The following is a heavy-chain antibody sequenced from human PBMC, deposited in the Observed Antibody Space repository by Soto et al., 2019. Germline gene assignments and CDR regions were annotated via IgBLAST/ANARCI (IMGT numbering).Heavy chain of an antibody. CDR3: AKHSTTYDSWSGAVKGAFDI. CDR2: ISDGGDST. J-gene: IGHJ3*02. D-gene: IGHD3-3*01. V-gene: IGHV3-23*01. CDR1: GFTFSSYA. Sequence: EVQLLASGGGLVQPGGSLRLSCAASGFTFSSYALTWVRQAPGKGLEWVSGISDGGDSTHYADSVKGRFTVSRDNSKNTLYLQINSLRAEDTAVYYCAKHSTTYDSWSGAVKGAFDIWGQGTMVTVSS.